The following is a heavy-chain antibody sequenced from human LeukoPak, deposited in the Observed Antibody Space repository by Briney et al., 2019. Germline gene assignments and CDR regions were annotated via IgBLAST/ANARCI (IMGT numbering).Heavy chain of an antibody. CDR1: GGSFSGYY. V-gene: IGHV4-34*01. J-gene: IGHJ4*02. Sequence: SETLSLTCAVYGGSFSGYYWSWIRQPPGKGLEWIGEINHSGSTNYNPSLKSRVTISVDTSKNQFSLRLNSVTTADTAVYYCARMGAIAGASANVDFWGQGTLVTVSS. CDR2: INHSGST. D-gene: IGHD4/OR15-4a*01. CDR3: ARMGAIAGASANVDF.